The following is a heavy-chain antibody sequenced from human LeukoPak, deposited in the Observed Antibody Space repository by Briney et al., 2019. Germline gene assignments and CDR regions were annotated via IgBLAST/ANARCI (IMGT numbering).Heavy chain of an antibody. CDR3: ARATQGGDAFDI. V-gene: IGHV3-33*01. Sequence: GRSLRLSCAASGFTFSSYGMHWVRQAPGKGLEWVAVIWYDGSNKYYADSVKGRFTISRDNSKYTLYLQMNSLRAEDTAVYYCARATQGGDAFDIWGQGTMVTVSS. J-gene: IGHJ3*02. CDR2: IWYDGSNK. CDR1: GFTFSSYG. D-gene: IGHD3-16*01.